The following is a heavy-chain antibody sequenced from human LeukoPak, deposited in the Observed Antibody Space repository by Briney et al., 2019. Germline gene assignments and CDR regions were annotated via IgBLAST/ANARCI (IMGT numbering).Heavy chain of an antibody. J-gene: IGHJ4*02. CDR2: IYHSGST. V-gene: IGHV4-38-2*01. D-gene: IGHD3-3*01. CDR1: GYSISSGYY. Sequence: PSETLSLTCAVSGYSISSGYYWGWIRQPPGKGLEWIGSIYHSGSTCYNPSLKSRVTISVDTSKNQFSLKLSSVTAAGTAVYYCARHRVRNTGYYDFWSGLSQGYDYWGQGTLVTVSS. CDR3: ARHRVRNTGYYDFWSGLSQGYDY.